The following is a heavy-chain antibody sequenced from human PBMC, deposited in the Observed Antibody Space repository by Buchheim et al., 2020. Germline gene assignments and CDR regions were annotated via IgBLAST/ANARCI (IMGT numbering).Heavy chain of an antibody. D-gene: IGHD5-24*01. CDR2: IHGGGNT. J-gene: IGHJ4*02. CDR3: AKGVEGRLVDF. CDR1: GFNFSPSW. Sequence: EVQLVESGGGLVQPGGSLRLSCAASGFNFSPSWMSWVRQAPGKGLEWVSTIHGGGNTFYPDSVKGRFTISRDNSESTLYLQMNSLRAEDTALYYCAKGVEGRLVDFWGQGTL. V-gene: IGHV3-23*04.